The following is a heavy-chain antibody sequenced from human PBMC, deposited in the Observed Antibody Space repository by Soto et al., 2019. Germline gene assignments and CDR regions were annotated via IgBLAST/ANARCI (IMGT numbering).Heavy chain of an antibody. J-gene: IGHJ4*02. CDR2: LSDSGGSI. V-gene: IGHV3-23*01. CDR3: ASDPSPYCSVGSCYDSGYFDY. CDR1: GFTFNRHA. Sequence: GESLKISCTASGFTFNRHAMTWVRQAPGKGLEWVSGLSDSGGSIYYADSVKGRFTISRDNSKNTLYLQMNRLRAEDTAVYYCASDPSPYCSVGSCYDSGYFDYWGLGTLVTVSS. D-gene: IGHD2-15*01.